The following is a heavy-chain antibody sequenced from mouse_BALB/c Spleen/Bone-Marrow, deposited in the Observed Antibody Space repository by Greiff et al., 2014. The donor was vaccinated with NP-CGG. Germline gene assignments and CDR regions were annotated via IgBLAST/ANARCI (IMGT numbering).Heavy chain of an antibody. Sequence: QVQVKQSGAELAKPGASVKMSCKASGYTFTSYWMHWVKQRPGQGLEWIGYINPSTGYTEYNQKFKDKATLTADKSSSTAYMQLSSLTSEDSAVYYCARERYAGYYFDYWGQGTTLTVSS. CDR1: GYTFTSYW. J-gene: IGHJ2*01. V-gene: IGHV1-7*01. CDR2: INPSTGYT. CDR3: ARERYAGYYFDY. D-gene: IGHD2-3*01.